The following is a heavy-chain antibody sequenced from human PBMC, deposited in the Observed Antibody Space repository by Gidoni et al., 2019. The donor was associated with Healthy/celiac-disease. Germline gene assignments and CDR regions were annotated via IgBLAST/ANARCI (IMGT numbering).Heavy chain of an antibody. V-gene: IGHV3-9*01. CDR3: AKDRPGSGAFDI. Sequence: EVQLVESGGGLVQPGRSLRLSCAASGFTFDDYAMHWVRQAPGKGLEWVSGISGNSGSIGYADAVKGRFTISRDNAKNSLYLQMNSLRAEDTALYYCAKDRPGSGAFDIWGQGTMVTVSS. D-gene: IGHD3-10*01. CDR1: GFTFDDYA. CDR2: ISGNSGSI. J-gene: IGHJ3*02.